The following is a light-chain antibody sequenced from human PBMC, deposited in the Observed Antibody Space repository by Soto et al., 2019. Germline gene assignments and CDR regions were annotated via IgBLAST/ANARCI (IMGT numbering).Light chain of an antibody. V-gene: IGKV1-5*03. CDR3: QLHAQYSGA. J-gene: IGKJ1*01. CDR1: QTISSW. CDR2: KAS. Sequence: RASQTISSWLAWYQQKPGKAPKLLIYKASTLKSGVPSRFIVTGSGTETTHTCGRRQPAEPAFHSSQLHAQYSGAFGQGTKVDIK.